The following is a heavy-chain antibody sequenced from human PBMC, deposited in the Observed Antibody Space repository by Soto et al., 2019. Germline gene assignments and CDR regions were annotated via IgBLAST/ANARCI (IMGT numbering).Heavy chain of an antibody. CDR2: MNQDGSER. CDR3: TRDRSGTMLF. CDR1: GFTFSNYW. D-gene: IGHD1-7*01. Sequence: EVQLVESGGCLVQPGGSVRLSCTASGFTFSNYWMSWVRQAPGEGLEWVANMNQDGSERYYVDSVKGRFTISRDNAKNSLYLQVSSLRAEDTAIYYCTRDRSGTMLFWGQGTLVTVSS. J-gene: IGHJ4*02. V-gene: IGHV3-7*01.